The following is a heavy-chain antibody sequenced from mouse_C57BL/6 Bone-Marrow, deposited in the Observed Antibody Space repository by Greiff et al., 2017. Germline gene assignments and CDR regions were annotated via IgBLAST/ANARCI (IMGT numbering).Heavy chain of an antibody. J-gene: IGHJ1*03. CDR1: GYTFTSSD. Sequence: VQLQQSGPELVQPGASVKLSCKASGYTFTSSDINWVKQRPGQGLEWIGWIYPRDGITKYNEKFKGKATLTVDPSSSKAFMELHSLTSEDVAVYFCARDYGSSYWYFDVWGTGTTVTVAS. D-gene: IGHD1-1*01. CDR2: IYPRDGIT. V-gene: IGHV1-85*01. CDR3: ARDYGSSYWYFDV.